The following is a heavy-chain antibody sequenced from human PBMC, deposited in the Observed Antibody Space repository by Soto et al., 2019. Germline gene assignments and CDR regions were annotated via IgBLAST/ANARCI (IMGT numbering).Heavy chain of an antibody. CDR3: ARSYSGSYRYYFAY. CDR1: GGSISSYY. D-gene: IGHD1-26*01. V-gene: IGHV4-59*01. Sequence: SETLSLTCTVSGGSISSYYWSWIRQPPGKGLEWIGYIYYSGSTNYNPSLKSRVTISVDTSKNQFSLKLSSVTAADTAVYYCARSYSGSYRYYFAYWGQGTLVTVSS. J-gene: IGHJ4*02. CDR2: IYYSGST.